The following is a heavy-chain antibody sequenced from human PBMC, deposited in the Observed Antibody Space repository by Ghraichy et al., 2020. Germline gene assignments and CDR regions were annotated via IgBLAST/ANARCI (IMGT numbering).Heavy chain of an antibody. CDR1: GGSFNGYY. D-gene: IGHD6-19*01. CDR3: ARGRGSSSGWYTVNY. Sequence: SETLSLTCAVYGGSFNGYYWSWIRQPPGKGLEWIGEINHSGSTNYNPSLKSRVTISVDTSKNQFSLKLSSVTAADTAVYYCARGRGSSSGWYTVNYWGQGTLVTVSS. J-gene: IGHJ4*02. V-gene: IGHV4-34*01. CDR2: INHSGST.